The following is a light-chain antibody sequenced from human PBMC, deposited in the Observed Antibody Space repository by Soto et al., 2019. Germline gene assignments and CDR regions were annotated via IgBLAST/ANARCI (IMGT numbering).Light chain of an antibody. CDR3: SSYRRSTTLRYV. V-gene: IGLV2-14*03. CDR2: DVT. CDR1: SSDVGASNY. Sequence: QSVLTQPASVSGSPGQSITISCTGTSSDVGASNYVSWYQHHPGKAPKLILYDVTNRPSGVSNRFSGSKSGNTASLTISGLQAVDESDYYCSSYRRSTTLRYVLGAGTKVPS. J-gene: IGLJ1*01.